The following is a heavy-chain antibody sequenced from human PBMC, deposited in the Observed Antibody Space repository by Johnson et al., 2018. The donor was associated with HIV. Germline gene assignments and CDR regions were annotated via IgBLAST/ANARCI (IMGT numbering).Heavy chain of an antibody. V-gene: IGHV3-66*01. CDR2: IYSGGST. CDR3: AKGDKMATITSRYDAFDL. CDR1: GFTVSSNY. Sequence: EQLVESGGGLVQPGGSLRLSCAASGFTVSSNYMSWVRQAPGKGLEWVSVIYSGGSTYYADSVKGRFTISRDNAKNSLYLVMNSLRAEDTALYYCAKGDKMATITSRYDAFDLWGQGTMVTVSS. D-gene: IGHD5-24*01. J-gene: IGHJ3*01.